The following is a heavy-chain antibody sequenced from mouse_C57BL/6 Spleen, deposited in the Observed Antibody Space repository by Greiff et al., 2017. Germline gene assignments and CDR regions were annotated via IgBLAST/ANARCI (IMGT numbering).Heavy chain of an antibody. CDR3: TTSYYYGSSPRFAY. V-gene: IGHV14-4*01. Sequence: EVQLQQSGAELVRPGASVKLSCTASGFNIKDDYMHWVQQRPEQGLEWIGWIDPENGDTEYASKFQGKATITADTSSDTAYLQLSSLTSEDTAVYYCTTSYYYGSSPRFAYWGQGTLVTVSA. CDR1: GFNIKDDY. CDR2: IDPENGDT. J-gene: IGHJ3*01. D-gene: IGHD1-1*01.